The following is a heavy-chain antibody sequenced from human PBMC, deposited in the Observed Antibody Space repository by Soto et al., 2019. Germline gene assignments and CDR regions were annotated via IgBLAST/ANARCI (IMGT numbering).Heavy chain of an antibody. Sequence: GGSLRLSCAASDFDFSSYGIHWGRQAPGKGLEWVAASSYDGRETFYADSAKGRFTVSKEMSKNTAFLQMNALRHEDTAVYFCARDSGWPILNFDNWGQGTPVTVSS. V-gene: IGHV3-30*03. CDR1: DFDFSSYG. D-gene: IGHD3-10*01. J-gene: IGHJ4*02. CDR2: SSYDGRET. CDR3: ARDSGWPILNFDN.